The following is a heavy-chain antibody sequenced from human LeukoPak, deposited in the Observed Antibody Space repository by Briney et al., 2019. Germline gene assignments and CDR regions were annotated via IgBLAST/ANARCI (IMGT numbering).Heavy chain of an antibody. CDR2: FDPEDGET. V-gene: IGHV1-24*01. D-gene: IGHD3-3*01. J-gene: IGHJ3*02. CDR1: GYTLTELS. CDR3: ATVIRSYDFWSGYYPKAFDI. Sequence: ASVTVSCKVSGYTLTELSMHWVRQAPGKGLEWMGGFDPEDGETIYAQKFQGRVTMTEDTSTDTAYMELSSLRSEDTAVYYCATVIRSYDFWSGYYPKAFDIWGQGTMVTVSS.